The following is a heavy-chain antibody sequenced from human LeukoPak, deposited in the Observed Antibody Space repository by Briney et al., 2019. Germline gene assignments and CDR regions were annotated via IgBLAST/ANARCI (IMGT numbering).Heavy chain of an antibody. V-gene: IGHV4-59*01. D-gene: IGHD7-27*01. CDR2: IHDSGST. Sequence: SETLSLTCTMSGGSISSYYWSWIRQPPEKGLEWIGYIHDSGSTNYNPSLKSRVTISVDTSKNQFSLKLSSVTAADTAVYYCARDARGDWGSLFLSWGQGTLVTVSS. CDR1: GGSISSYY. J-gene: IGHJ5*02. CDR3: ARDARGDWGSLFLS.